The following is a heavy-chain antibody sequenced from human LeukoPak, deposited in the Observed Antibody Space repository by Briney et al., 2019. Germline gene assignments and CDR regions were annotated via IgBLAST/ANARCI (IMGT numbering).Heavy chain of an antibody. D-gene: IGHD3-10*01. J-gene: IGHJ4*02. Sequence: PSETLSLTCTASGDSISRSTYYWAWIRQHPGKGLEWIGYIYYSRSTYSNPSLKSRVTISLDTSKKQFSLKLTSVTAADTAVYYCARVHGSGSYYNGDFDYWGQGTLVTVSS. CDR2: IYYSRST. V-gene: IGHV4-31*03. CDR3: ARVHGSGSYYNGDFDY. CDR1: GDSISRSTYY.